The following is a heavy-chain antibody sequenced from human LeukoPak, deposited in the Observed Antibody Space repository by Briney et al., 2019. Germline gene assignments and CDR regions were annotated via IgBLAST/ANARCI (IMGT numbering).Heavy chain of an antibody. V-gene: IGHV3-53*01. CDR2: IYSGGST. CDR1: GFTVSSNY. D-gene: IGHD6-6*01. Sequence: GGSLRLSCAASGFTVSSNYMSWVRQAPGKGLEWVSVIYSGGSTYYADSVKGRFTISRDNSKNTLYLQMNSLRAEDTAVYYCARGGAAPLRYFQHWGQGTLVTVSS. CDR3: ARGGAAPLRYFQH. J-gene: IGHJ1*01.